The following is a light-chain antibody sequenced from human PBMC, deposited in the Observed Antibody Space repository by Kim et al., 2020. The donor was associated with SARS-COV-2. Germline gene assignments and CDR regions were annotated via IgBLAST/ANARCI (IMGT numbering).Light chain of an antibody. J-gene: IGLJ2*01. Sequence: GQRVTISCSGSSSNIGRNIVNWHQQVPGTAPKLLIYSNNQRPSGVPDRFSASKSGTSASLAISGLQSEDEADYYCTAWDDSLNFVVFGEGTKVTVL. CDR2: SNN. CDR1: SSNIGRNI. V-gene: IGLV1-44*01. CDR3: TAWDDSLNFVV.